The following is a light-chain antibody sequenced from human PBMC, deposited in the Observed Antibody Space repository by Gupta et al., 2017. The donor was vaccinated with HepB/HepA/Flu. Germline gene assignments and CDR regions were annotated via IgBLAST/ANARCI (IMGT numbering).Light chain of an antibody. J-gene: IGLJ2*01. V-gene: IGLV1-44*01. CDR2: SNN. CDR3: AAWDDSLNGVV. CDR1: SYNIGSDT. Sequence: QSVLTQPPSTSGPPGQSVAISCSGSSYNIGSDTVSWYLQLPGTAPKLLIYSNNQRPSGVPDRFSGSKSGTSASLAISGLQSEDEADYYCAAWDDSLNGVVFGGGTKLTV.